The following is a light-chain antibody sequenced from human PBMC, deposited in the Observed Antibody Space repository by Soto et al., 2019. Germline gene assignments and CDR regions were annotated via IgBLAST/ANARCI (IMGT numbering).Light chain of an antibody. J-gene: IGKJ3*01. Sequence: EMVLTQSPGTLSLSPGERATLSCRASQSVSSSYLAWDQQKPGQAPRLRIYGASSRATGIPDRFSGSGSGTDFTLTIRRLESEDFAVYYCQQYGSSPPFTFGPGTKVDIK. V-gene: IGKV3-20*01. CDR1: QSVSSSY. CDR2: GAS. CDR3: QQYGSSPPFT.